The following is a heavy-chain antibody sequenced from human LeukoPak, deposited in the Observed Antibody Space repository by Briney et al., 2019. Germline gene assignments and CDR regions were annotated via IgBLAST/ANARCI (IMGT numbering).Heavy chain of an antibody. CDR1: GFNLSDYY. CDR2: ISSSGGIM. Sequence: PGGSLRLSCSASGFNLSDYYMSWIRQAPGKGLELISYISSSGGIMYYADSMKGRFTSSRDNAKNSLYLQMNRLRAEDTAVYYCARVSITSESYWGQGTLVTVSS. D-gene: IGHD2-2*01. CDR3: ARVSITSESY. V-gene: IGHV3-11*01. J-gene: IGHJ4*02.